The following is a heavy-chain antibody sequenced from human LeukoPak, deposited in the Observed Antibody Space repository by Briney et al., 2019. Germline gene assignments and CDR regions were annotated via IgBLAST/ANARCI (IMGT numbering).Heavy chain of an antibody. D-gene: IGHD6-19*01. CDR1: GFTFSSFE. CDR3: AKTGYSSGWYRIWDY. Sequence: GGSLRLSCAASGFTFSSFEMSWVRQAPGKGLEWVSAISGSGGSAYYADSVRGRFTISRDNSRNSLSLQMNSLRAEDTALYYCAKTGYSSGWYRIWDYWGQGTLVTVSS. J-gene: IGHJ4*02. CDR2: ISGSGGSA. V-gene: IGHV3-23*01.